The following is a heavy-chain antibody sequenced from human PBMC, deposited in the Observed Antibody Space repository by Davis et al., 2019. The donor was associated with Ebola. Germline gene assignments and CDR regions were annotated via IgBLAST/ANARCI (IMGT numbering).Heavy chain of an antibody. CDR1: GFTVSSNY. CDR3: ASLFGVVIGNWFDP. J-gene: IGHJ5*02. Sequence: GESLKISCAASGFTVSSNYMSWVRQAPGKGLEWVSVIYSGGSTYYADSVKGRFTISRDNSKNTLYLQMNSLRAEDTAVYYCASLFGVVIGNWFDPWGQGTLVTVSS. V-gene: IGHV3-53*05. CDR2: IYSGGST. D-gene: IGHD3-3*01.